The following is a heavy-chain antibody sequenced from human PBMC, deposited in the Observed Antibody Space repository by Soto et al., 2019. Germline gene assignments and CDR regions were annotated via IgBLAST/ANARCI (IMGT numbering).Heavy chain of an antibody. CDR2: IYYSGST. V-gene: IGHV4-39*01. CDR3: TRGPEQWLYPRFNWFEP. D-gene: IGHD6-19*01. CDR1: GASLSSSSYY. Sequence: SETLSLTCTVSGASLSSSSYYWGWIRQPPGKGLEWIGSIYYSGSTYYNPSLKSRVTISVDTSKNQFSLKLSSVTAADTAVYYCTRGPEQWLYPRFNWFEPWGQGTLVTVSS. J-gene: IGHJ5*02.